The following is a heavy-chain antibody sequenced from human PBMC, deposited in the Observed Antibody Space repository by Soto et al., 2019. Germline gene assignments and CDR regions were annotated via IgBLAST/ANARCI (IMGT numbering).Heavy chain of an antibody. D-gene: IGHD6-19*01. CDR2: IYHSGST. Sequence: QLQLQESGSGLVKSSQTLSLTCAVSGGSISSGGYSWSWIRQPPGKGLEWIGYIYHSGSTYYNPSLKSRVTILVDRSKNQFSLKLSSVTAAYTAVYYCARDFFPNSYSSGRHDTFDIWGQGTMVTVSS. V-gene: IGHV4-30-2*01. CDR1: GGSISSGGYS. CDR3: ARDFFPNSYSSGRHDTFDI. J-gene: IGHJ3*02.